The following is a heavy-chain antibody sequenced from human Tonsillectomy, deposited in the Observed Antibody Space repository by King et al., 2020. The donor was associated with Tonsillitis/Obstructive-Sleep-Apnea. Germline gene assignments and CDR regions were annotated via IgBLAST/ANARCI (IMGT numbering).Heavy chain of an antibody. CDR2: ISWDGGST. V-gene: IGHV3-43*01. CDR3: AKGEVVPAAKTFDY. CDR1: GFTFDDDT. D-gene: IGHD2-2*01. J-gene: IGHJ4*02. Sequence: VQLVESGGVVVQPGGSLRLSCAASGFTFDDDTMHWVRQAPGKGLELVSLISWDGGSTYYADSVKGRFTISRDNSKNSLYLQMNSLRTEDTALYYCAKGEVVPAAKTFDYWGQGTLVTVSS.